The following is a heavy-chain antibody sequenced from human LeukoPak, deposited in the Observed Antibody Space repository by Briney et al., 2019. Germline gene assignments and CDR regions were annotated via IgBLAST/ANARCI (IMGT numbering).Heavy chain of an antibody. J-gene: IGHJ4*02. Sequence: GGSLRLSCATSGFTFSGYGMHWVRQAPGKGLEWVTVIWSDGSNKYYADFVKGRSTISRDNSKNTLYLQMNSLRAEDTAVYYCARGYYAVCGHHFEYWGQGTLVTVSS. CDR2: IWSDGSNK. CDR1: GFTFSGYG. CDR3: ARGYYAVCGHHFEY. V-gene: IGHV3-33*01. D-gene: IGHD3-10*01.